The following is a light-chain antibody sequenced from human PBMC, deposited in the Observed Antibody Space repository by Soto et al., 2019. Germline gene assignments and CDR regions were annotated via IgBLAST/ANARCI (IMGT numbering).Light chain of an antibody. V-gene: IGKV1-5*01. CDR3: QQYNSYPALT. Sequence: DIQMTQSPSTLSGSVGDRVTITCRASQTISSWLAWYQQKPGKAPKLLIYDASSLESGVPSRFSGSGSGTEFTLTISSLQPDDFATYYCQQYNSYPALTFGGGTKVEIK. CDR2: DAS. CDR1: QTISSW. J-gene: IGKJ4*01.